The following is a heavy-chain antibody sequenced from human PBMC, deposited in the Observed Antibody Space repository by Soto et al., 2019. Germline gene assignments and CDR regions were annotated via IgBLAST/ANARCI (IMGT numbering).Heavy chain of an antibody. J-gene: IGHJ6*02. CDR2: ISGSGGST. Sequence: GSLRLSCAASGFTFSSYAMSWVRQAPGKGLEWVSAISGSGGSTYYADSVKGRFTISRDNAKNSLYLQMTFLRAEDTAVYYCARNGYYYGMDVWGQGTTVTVSS. CDR1: GFTFSSYA. CDR3: ARNGYYYGMDV. D-gene: IGHD2-8*01. V-gene: IGHV3-23*01.